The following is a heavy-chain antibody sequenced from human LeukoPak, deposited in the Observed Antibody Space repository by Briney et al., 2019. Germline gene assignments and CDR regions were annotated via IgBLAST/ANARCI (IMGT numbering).Heavy chain of an antibody. CDR1: GFTFSSYW. CDR3: ARGKQGFDY. V-gene: IGHV3-74*01. Sequence: GGSLRLSCAASGFTFSSYWMHWVRQAPGKGLVWVSRINSDGSSTSYADSVKGRFTISGDNAKNALYLQMNSLRAEDMAVYYCARGKQGFDYWGQGTLVTVSS. J-gene: IGHJ4*02. CDR2: INSDGSST.